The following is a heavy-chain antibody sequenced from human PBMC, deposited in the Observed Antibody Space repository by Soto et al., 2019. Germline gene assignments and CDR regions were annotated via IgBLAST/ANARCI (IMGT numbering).Heavy chain of an antibody. CDR1: VASISSDKW. D-gene: IGHD7-27*01. J-gene: IGHJ4*02. CDR3: ARDLWGTKASDY. CDR2: VYHTGST. V-gene: IGHV4-4*02. Sequence: PSETLSLTCTVSVASISSDKWWNWVRQPPGKGLEWIGEVYHTGSTDYSPSLKSRVTISMDKSRNQFSLELRSVTAADTAIYYCARDLWGTKASDYWGQGTQVTVSS.